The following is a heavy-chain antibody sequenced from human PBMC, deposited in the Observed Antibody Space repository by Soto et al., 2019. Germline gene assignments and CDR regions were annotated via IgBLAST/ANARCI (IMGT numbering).Heavy chain of an antibody. Sequence: QVQLQESGPGLVKPSETLSLTCTVSGGSVSSGSYYWSWIRQPPGKGLEWIGYIYYSGSTNYNPSLKSRVTISVDTSKNQFSLKLSSVTAADTAVYYCAREQGVGRPLRGDAFDIWGQGTMVTVSS. J-gene: IGHJ3*02. CDR2: IYYSGST. CDR1: GGSVSSGSYY. V-gene: IGHV4-61*01. CDR3: AREQGVGRPLRGDAFDI. D-gene: IGHD3-10*01.